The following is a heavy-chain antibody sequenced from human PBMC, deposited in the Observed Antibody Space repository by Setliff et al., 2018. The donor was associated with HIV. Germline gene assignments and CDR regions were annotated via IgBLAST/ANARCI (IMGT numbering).Heavy chain of an antibody. V-gene: IGHV1-69*10. CDR2: VIPIFVVT. CDR3: ARDSAYDSSPWNVGWIYFDS. CDR1: GGTPRGTSSRYG. J-gene: IGHJ5*01. D-gene: IGHD1-1*01. Sequence: SVKVSCKASGGTPRGTSSRYGITWVRQAPGQGLEWMGGVIPIFVVTKYAEKFQDRMTIVADKSKSTVFMELNSLRFEDTATYFCARDSAYDSSPWNVGWIYFDSWGHGTLVTVSS.